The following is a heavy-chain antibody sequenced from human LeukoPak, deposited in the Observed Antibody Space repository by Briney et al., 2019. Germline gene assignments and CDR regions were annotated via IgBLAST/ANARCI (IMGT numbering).Heavy chain of an antibody. Sequence: PGRSQRFCCAASGFSFSSAGMHWVRQAPGKGLEWVAIISYHGSNEYYADSVKGRFTISRDDSKNTLYLQMNSLRGEDTAVYYCARDERGYDYYYWGQGTLVTVSS. CDR1: GFSFSSAG. D-gene: IGHD5-12*01. CDR2: ISYHGSNE. CDR3: ARDERGYDYYY. J-gene: IGHJ4*02. V-gene: IGHV3-30*03.